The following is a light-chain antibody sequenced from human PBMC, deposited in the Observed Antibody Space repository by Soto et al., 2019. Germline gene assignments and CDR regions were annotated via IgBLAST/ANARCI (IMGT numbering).Light chain of an antibody. CDR2: SAS. CDR3: QQSYSTPYT. V-gene: IGKV1-39*01. CDR1: HSFSTY. Sequence: DIQLTQSPSSLSASLGDRVTITCRASHSFSTYLNWYQQRPGRAPELLIFSASSLQSGVPSRFSGRGSGTDFTLTISSLQPEDSAIYYCQQSYSTPYTFGQGTRLEI. J-gene: IGKJ2*01.